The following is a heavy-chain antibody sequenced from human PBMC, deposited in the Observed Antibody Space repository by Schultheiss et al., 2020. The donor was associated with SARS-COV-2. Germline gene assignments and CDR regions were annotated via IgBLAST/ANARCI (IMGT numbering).Heavy chain of an antibody. V-gene: IGHV3-15*01. CDR2: IKSKTDGGTT. CDR3: AKDAEYYDILTGPMGGFDY. D-gene: IGHD3-9*01. CDR1: GFTFSNAW. Sequence: GGSLRLSCAASGFTFSNAWMNWVRQAPGKGLEWVGRIKSKTDGGTTDYAAPVKGRFTISRDNSKNTLYLQMNSLRAEDTAVYYCAKDAEYYDILTGPMGGFDYWGQGTLVTVSS. J-gene: IGHJ4*02.